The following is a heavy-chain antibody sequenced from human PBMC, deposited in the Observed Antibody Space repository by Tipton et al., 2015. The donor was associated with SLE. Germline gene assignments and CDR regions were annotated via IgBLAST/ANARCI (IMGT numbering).Heavy chain of an antibody. J-gene: IGHJ5*02. CDR1: GGSISSYY. CDR2: IYSSGST. D-gene: IGHD2-15*01. CDR3: ARGPDPQDDWFDP. Sequence: GLVKPSETLSLTCTVSGGSISSYYWSWIRQPPGKRLEWIGYIYSSGSTNYNPSLKSRVTMSLDTSRNQFSLKLSSVTAADTAVYYCARGPDPQDDWFDPWGQGTLVTVSS. V-gene: IGHV4-59*12.